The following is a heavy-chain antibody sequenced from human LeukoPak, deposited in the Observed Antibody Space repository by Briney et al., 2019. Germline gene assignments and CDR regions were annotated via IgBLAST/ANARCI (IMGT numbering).Heavy chain of an antibody. J-gene: IGHJ4*02. D-gene: IGHD6-13*01. Sequence: PGGSLRLSCAASVFTFSSHAMSCVRQAPGKGVGWVSAITSGSGSNVYYTDSLKGRFTISRDNSKNTLYLHMNSLRAEDTAVYYCARHGSWSFDYWGQGTLLTVSA. CDR1: VFTFSSHA. V-gene: IGHV3-23*01. CDR2: ITSGSGSNV. CDR3: ARHGSWSFDY.